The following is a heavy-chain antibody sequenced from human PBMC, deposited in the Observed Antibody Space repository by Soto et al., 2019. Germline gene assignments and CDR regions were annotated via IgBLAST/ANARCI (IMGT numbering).Heavy chain of an antibody. CDR2: IYYSGST. CDR1: GGSISSYY. J-gene: IGHJ3*02. CDR3: ARERPRRGDYGDAFDI. V-gene: IGHV4-59*01. D-gene: IGHD4-17*01. Sequence: PSETLSLTCTVFGGSISSYYWSWIRQPPGKGLEWIGYIYYSGSTNYNPSLKSRVTISVDTSKNQFSLKLSSVTAADTAVYYCARERPRRGDYGDAFDIWGQGTMVTVSS.